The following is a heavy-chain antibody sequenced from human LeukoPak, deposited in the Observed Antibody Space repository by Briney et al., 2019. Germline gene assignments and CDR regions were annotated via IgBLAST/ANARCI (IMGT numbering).Heavy chain of an antibody. D-gene: IGHD5-12*01. CDR2: IYYSGST. J-gene: IGHJ4*02. CDR1: GGSISSYY. CDR3: ARELVATGVYFDY. Sequence: PSETLSLTCTVSGGSISSYYWSWIRQPPGKGLEWIGYIYYSGSTNYNPSLKSRVTISVDTSKNQFSLKLSSVTAADTAVYYRARELVATGVYFDYWGQGTLVTVSS. V-gene: IGHV4-59*01.